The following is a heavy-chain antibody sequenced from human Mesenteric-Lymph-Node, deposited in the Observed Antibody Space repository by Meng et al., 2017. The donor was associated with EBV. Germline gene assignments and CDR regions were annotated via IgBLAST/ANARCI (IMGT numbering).Heavy chain of an antibody. CDR1: GSSFSDYY. Sequence: QLQLQESGPGLVKPSGTLSLTCAVYGSSFSDYYWTWIRQPPGKGLEWIGEVNHGGATIYNPSLESRVTISIDTSKNQFSLKVTSVTAADTAVYFCATLGSFASSIDPWGQGTLVTVPS. CDR3: ATLGSFASSIDP. J-gene: IGHJ5*02. D-gene: IGHD3-16*01. V-gene: IGHV4-34*01. CDR2: VNHGGAT.